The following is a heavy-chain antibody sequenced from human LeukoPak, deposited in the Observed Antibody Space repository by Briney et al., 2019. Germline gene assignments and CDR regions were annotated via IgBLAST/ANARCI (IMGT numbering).Heavy chain of an antibody. V-gene: IGHV2-5*01. Sequence: SGPTLVNPTQTLTLTCTFSGFSLSSSGVGVGWIRQPPGKALEWLALIYWNDDKRYSPSLKNRLTITKDTSKNQVVLTMTNMDPVDTATYYCAHAAYFDFWSGYPYLDYWGQGTLVTVSS. D-gene: IGHD3-3*01. CDR3: AHAAYFDFWSGYPYLDY. CDR2: IYWNDDK. CDR1: GFSLSSSGVG. J-gene: IGHJ4*02.